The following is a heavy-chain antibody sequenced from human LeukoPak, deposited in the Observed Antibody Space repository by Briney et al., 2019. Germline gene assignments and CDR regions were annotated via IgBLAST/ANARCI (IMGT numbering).Heavy chain of an antibody. CDR2: IYPGDSDT. CDR3: ARLRPQDAFDI. Sequence: GESLKISCKGSGYSFTNYWIGWVRQMPGKGLAWMGIIYPGDSDTKYSPSFQGQVTISADKSLSTAYLQWSSLKASDTAMYYCARLRPQDAFDIWGQGTLVTVSS. V-gene: IGHV5-51*01. CDR1: GYSFTNYW. J-gene: IGHJ3*02.